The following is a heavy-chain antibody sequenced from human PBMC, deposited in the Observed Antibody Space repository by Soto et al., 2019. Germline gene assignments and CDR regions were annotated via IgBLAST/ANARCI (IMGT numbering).Heavy chain of an antibody. J-gene: IGHJ3*02. CDR3: ARGRDAFDI. CDR1: GFIVSSND. CDR2: IYGGTTT. Sequence: GGSLRLSCAASGFIVSSNDMTWVRQTPGRGLQWVSVIYGGTTTYYSGSVKGRFNISRDKSKNTLYLQMNSLTAGDTAVYYCARGRDAFDIWGQGTMVTVSS. V-gene: IGHV3-53*01.